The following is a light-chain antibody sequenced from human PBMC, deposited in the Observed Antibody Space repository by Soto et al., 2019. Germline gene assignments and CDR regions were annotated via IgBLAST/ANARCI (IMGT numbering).Light chain of an antibody. CDR2: HVS. CDR3: SSYARSSTLHV. J-gene: IGLJ1*01. Sequence: QSALTQPASVSGSPGQSITISCTGTSSDVGGYNYVSWYQQHPGKAPKLMIYHVSNRPSGVSNRFSGSKSGNTASLTSSGLQAEDEADYYCSSYARSSTLHVFGAGTKVTVL. CDR1: SSDVGGYNY. V-gene: IGLV2-14*03.